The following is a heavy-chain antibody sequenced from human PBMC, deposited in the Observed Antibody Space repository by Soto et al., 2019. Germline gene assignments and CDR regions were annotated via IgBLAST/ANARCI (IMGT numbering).Heavy chain of an antibody. CDR2: INPNSGGT. Sequence: GASVKVSCKASGYTFINFFIQWARQAPGQGLEWMGWINPNSGGTNYAQKFQGRVTMTRDTSISTAYMELSRLRSDDTAVYYCARGREESSSLTPPGYWGQGTLVTVSS. D-gene: IGHD6-13*01. J-gene: IGHJ4*02. CDR3: ARGREESSSLTPPGY. CDR1: GYTFINFF. V-gene: IGHV1-2*02.